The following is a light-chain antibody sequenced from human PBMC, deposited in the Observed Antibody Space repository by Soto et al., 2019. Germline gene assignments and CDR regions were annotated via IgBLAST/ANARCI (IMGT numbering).Light chain of an antibody. CDR3: AAWDDSLSGYV. V-gene: IGLV1-47*01. CDR2: RNN. CDR1: SSNIESNY. J-gene: IGLJ1*01. Sequence: QSVLTQPPSASGTPGQKVTISCSGSSSNIESNYVYWYQQLPATAPKLLIYRNNQRPSGVPDRFSGSKSGTSASLAISGLRSEDEADYYCAAWDDSLSGYVFGAGTKLTVL.